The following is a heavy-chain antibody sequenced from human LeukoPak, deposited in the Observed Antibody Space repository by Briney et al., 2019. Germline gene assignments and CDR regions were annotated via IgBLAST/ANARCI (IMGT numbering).Heavy chain of an antibody. CDR1: GYTFTSYG. CDR3: ARENRYCSGGSCSYYFDY. V-gene: IGHV1-18*01. D-gene: IGHD2-15*01. J-gene: IGHJ4*02. Sequence: ASVKVSCKASGYTFTSYGISWVRQAPGQGLEWMGWISAYNGNTNYAQKLQGRATMTTDTSTSTAYMELRSLRSDDTAVYYCARENRYCSGGSCSYYFDYWGQGTLVTVSS. CDR2: ISAYNGNT.